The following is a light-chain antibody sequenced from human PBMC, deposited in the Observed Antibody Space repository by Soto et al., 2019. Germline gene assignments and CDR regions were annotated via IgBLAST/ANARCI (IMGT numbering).Light chain of an antibody. CDR2: AAS. J-gene: IGKJ1*01. CDR1: QSVSSNY. V-gene: IGKV3-20*01. CDR3: QQSYSSPPT. Sequence: EIVLTQSPGTLSLSPVERATLSCRASQSVSSNYLGWYQQKPGQAPRLLIYAASSRATGIPSRFSGSRSGPDFTLTISSLQPEDFATYYCQQSYSSPPTFGQGTKVDIK.